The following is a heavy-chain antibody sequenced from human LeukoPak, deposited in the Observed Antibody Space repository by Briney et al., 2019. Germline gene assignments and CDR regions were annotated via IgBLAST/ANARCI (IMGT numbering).Heavy chain of an antibody. J-gene: IGHJ4*02. D-gene: IGHD3-3*01. CDR3: AKDPIPYDFWSGYWKDY. CDR2: ISGSGGST. V-gene: IGHV3-23*01. Sequence: GGSLRLSCAASGFTFSSYATSWVRQAPGKGLEWVSAISGSGGSTYYADSVKGRFTISRDNSKNTLYLQMNSLRAEDTTVYYCAKDPIPYDFWSGYWKDYWGQGTLVTVSS. CDR1: GFTFSSYA.